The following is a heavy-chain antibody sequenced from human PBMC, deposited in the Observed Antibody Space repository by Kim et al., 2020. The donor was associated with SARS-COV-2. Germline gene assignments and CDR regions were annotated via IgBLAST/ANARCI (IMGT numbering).Heavy chain of an antibody. CDR1: GGSISSGGYY. V-gene: IGHV4-31*03. Sequence: SETLSLTCTVSGGSISSGGYYWSWIRQHPGKGLEWIGYIYYSGSTYYNPALKSRITISVDTSKNQYSLKLSSVTAADTAVDYCARYRGLGTYFDYWGQGTLVTVSS. J-gene: IGHJ4*02. CDR3: ARYRGLGTYFDY. CDR2: IYYSGST. D-gene: IGHD3-16*01.